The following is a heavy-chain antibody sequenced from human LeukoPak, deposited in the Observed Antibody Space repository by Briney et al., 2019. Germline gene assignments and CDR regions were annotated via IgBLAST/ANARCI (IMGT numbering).Heavy chain of an antibody. CDR2: ISSDGSRV. CDR3: ARAEGYGGELDS. D-gene: IGHD4-23*01. J-gene: IGHJ4*02. CDR1: GFTFSDYW. V-gene: IGHV3-74*01. Sequence: SGGSLTLSCAASGFTFSDYWMHWVRQAPGKGLVWVSRISSDGSRVTYADSVKGRFTISRDNAKNTLYLQMNSLRAEDTAVYYCARAEGYGGELDSWGQGTLVTVSS.